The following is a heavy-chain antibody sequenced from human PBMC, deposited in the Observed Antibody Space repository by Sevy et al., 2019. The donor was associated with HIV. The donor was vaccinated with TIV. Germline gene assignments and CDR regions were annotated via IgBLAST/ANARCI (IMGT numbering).Heavy chain of an antibody. CDR2: ISSSGSTI. J-gene: IGHJ4*02. D-gene: IGHD4-17*01. CDR3: ATTPTVTTGYYFDY. Sequence: GGSLRLSCAASGFTFSDYYMSWIRQAPGKGLEWVSYISSSGSTIYYADSVKGRFTISRDNAKNSLYLQMNSLRAEDTAVYYSATTPTVTTGYYFDYWGQGTLVTVSS. V-gene: IGHV3-11*01. CDR1: GFTFSDYY.